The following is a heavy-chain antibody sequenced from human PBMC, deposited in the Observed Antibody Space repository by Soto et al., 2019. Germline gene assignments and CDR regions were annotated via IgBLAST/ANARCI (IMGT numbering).Heavy chain of an antibody. D-gene: IGHD1-7*01. V-gene: IGHV4-39*07. CDR2: VFYTGSP. Sequence: SETLSLTCTVSGASINSNVHYWGWVRQSPGKGLEWIASVFYTGSPYHNPSLESRVSISVDTSKNQFSLKLSSVTAADTAVYYCARERITGTTGFDYWGQGTLVTVSS. CDR3: ARERITGTTGFDY. J-gene: IGHJ4*02. CDR1: GASINSNVHY.